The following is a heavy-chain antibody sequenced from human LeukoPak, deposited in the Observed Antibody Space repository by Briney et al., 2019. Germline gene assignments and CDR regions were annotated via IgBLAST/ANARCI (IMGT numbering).Heavy chain of an antibody. Sequence: SVKPSCRVSGGTFRSYAISWVRQAPGQGLEWMGGIIPIFGTANYAQKFQGRVTITTDKSTSTAYMELSSLRPEDTAVYYCARGRSGDNRYSGSYYAFDIWGQGTMVTVSS. CDR1: GGTFRSYA. V-gene: IGHV1-69*05. D-gene: IGHD1-26*01. CDR3: ARGRSGDNRYSGSYYAFDI. CDR2: IIPIFGTA. J-gene: IGHJ3*02.